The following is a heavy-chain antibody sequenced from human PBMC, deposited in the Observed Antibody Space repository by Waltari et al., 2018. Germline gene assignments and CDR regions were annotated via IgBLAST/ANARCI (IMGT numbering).Heavy chain of an antibody. CDR3: ARPYSNYVDDAFDI. Sequence: QVQLQESGPGLVKPSETLSLTCTVSGGSISSYYWSWIRQPAGKGLEWIGRIYTSGSTNYNPSLKSRVTMSVDTSKNQFSLKLSSVTAADTAVYYCARPYSNYVDDAFDIWGQGTMVTVSS. CDR1: GGSISSYY. D-gene: IGHD4-4*01. V-gene: IGHV4-4*07. CDR2: IYTSGST. J-gene: IGHJ3*02.